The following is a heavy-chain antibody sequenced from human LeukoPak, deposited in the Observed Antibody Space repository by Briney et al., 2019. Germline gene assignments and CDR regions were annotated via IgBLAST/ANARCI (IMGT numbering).Heavy chain of an antibody. CDR2: IIPIFGTA. V-gene: IGHV1-69*13. CDR3: ARGGEFYYYYMDV. Sequence: SVKVSCKASGGTFSSYAISRVRQAPGQGLEWMGRIIPIFGTANYAQKFQGRVTITADESTSTAYMELSSLRSEDTAVYYCARGGEFYYYYMDVWGKGTTVTVSS. J-gene: IGHJ6*03. D-gene: IGHD2-21*01. CDR1: GGTFSSYA.